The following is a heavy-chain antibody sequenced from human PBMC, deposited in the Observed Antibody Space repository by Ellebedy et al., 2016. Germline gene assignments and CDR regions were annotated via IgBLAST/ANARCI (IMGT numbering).Heavy chain of an antibody. J-gene: IGHJ3*02. V-gene: IGHV6-1*01. Sequence: SQTLSLTCSISGDSVSINSGGWNWIRQSPERGLEWLGRTYYASKLNNDYAVSVKSRAVINPDTAKNQFSLQLNSVTPEDTAVYYCARGWLRGSFDIWGQGTTVIVSS. D-gene: IGHD6-19*01. CDR3: ARGWLRGSFDI. CDR1: GDSVSINSGG. CDR2: TYYASKLNN.